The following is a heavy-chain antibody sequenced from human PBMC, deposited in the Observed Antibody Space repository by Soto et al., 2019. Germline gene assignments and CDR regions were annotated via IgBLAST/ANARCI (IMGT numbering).Heavy chain of an antibody. CDR1: RDTFTSHG. J-gene: IGHJ3*02. V-gene: IGHV1-18*01. CDR2: ISTFNGKT. Sequence: QVELMQSGGEVKRPGASVKVSCKSSRDTFTSHGISGVRQAPGQGLEWMGWISTFNGKTDSAQKFQGRITMTADTRTNTAYMELRNLRSDDTAVYYCARLLTEGATFREDAFDIWGQGTKVTVSS. D-gene: IGHD1-26*01. CDR3: ARLLTEGATFREDAFDI.